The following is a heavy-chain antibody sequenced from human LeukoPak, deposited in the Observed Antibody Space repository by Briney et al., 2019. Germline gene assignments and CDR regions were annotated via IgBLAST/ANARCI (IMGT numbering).Heavy chain of an antibody. D-gene: IGHD3-10*01. CDR2: IYYSGST. CDR1: GGSISGYY. CDR3: AASTGSGSYFDYYYYGMDV. V-gene: IGHV4-59*01. Sequence: SETLSLTCTVSGGSISGYYWSWIRQPPGKGLEWIGYIYYSGSTNYNPSLKSRVTISVDTSKNQFFLKLSSVTAADTAVYYCAASTGSGSYFDYYYYGMDVWGQGTTVTVSS. J-gene: IGHJ6*02.